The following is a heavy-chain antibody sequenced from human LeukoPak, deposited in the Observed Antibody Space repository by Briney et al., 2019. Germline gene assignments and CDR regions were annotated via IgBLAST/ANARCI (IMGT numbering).Heavy chain of an antibody. D-gene: IGHD3-10*01. CDR3: AWSNYDNWFDP. Sequence: SETLSLTCTVSGGSISSGSYYCGWIRQPPGKGLEWIGSIYHSGNTYYNPSLKSRVTLSVDTSKNQFSLKLSSVTAADTAVYYCAWSNYDNWFDPWGQGTLVSVSS. J-gene: IGHJ5*02. V-gene: IGHV4-39*01. CDR2: IYHSGNT. CDR1: GGSISSGSYY.